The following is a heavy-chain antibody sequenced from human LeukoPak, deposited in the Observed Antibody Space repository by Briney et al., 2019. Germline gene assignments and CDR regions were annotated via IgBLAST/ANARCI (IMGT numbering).Heavy chain of an antibody. Sequence: PGGSLRLSCAASGFTFSSYAMSWVRQAPGKGLEWVSAISGSGGSTYYADSVKGRFTISRDNSKNTLYLQMNSLRAEDTAVYYCAKSPYGSGSYWIEYFQHWGQGTLVTVSS. CDR3: AKSPYGSGSYWIEYFQH. D-gene: IGHD3-10*01. J-gene: IGHJ1*01. CDR2: ISGSGGST. CDR1: GFTFSSYA. V-gene: IGHV3-23*01.